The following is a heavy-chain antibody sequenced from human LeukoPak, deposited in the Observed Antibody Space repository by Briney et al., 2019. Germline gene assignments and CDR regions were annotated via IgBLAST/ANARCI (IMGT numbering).Heavy chain of an antibody. CDR1: GYTFTNYY. Sequence: ASVKVSCKASGYTFTNYYMYWVRQAPGQGLEWMGIINPSSGSTTYAQRFQGRVTMTRDTSTSTVYMQLSSLRSEDTAVYYCARRLHSSAMGFWGQGTLVTVSS. V-gene: IGHV1-46*01. D-gene: IGHD6-25*01. J-gene: IGHJ4*02. CDR2: INPSSGST. CDR3: ARRLHSSAMGF.